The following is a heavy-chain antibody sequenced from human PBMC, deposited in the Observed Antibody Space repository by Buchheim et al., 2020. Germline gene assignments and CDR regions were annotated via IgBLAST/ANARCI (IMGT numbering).Heavy chain of an antibody. V-gene: IGHV3-48*01. J-gene: IGHJ4*02. CDR3: ASAPYSSSSLGFDY. CDR2: ISSSSSTI. D-gene: IGHD6-6*01. Sequence: EVQLVESGGGLVQPGGSLRLSCAASGFTFSSYSMNWVRQAPGKGLEWVSYISSSSSTIYYADSVKGRFTISRDNAKNSLYLQMNSLRAEDTAVYYCASAPYSSSSLGFDYWGQGTL. CDR1: GFTFSSYS.